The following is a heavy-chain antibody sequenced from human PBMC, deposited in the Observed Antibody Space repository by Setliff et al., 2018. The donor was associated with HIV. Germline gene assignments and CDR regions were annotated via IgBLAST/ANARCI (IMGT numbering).Heavy chain of an antibody. CDR1: GDSTSTYY. CDR2: IYTTQTT. Sequence: SETLSLTCTVSGDSTSTYYWNWIRQSPGKGLEWIGYIYTTQTTKYNPSLKTRVTVSVASSRNQVSLRLSSLTAADSGLYYCAGHFAITVVGHWFFSLWGRGTLVTVSS. D-gene: IGHD1-20*01. V-gene: IGHV4-4*08. J-gene: IGHJ2*01. CDR3: AGHFAITVVGHWFFSL.